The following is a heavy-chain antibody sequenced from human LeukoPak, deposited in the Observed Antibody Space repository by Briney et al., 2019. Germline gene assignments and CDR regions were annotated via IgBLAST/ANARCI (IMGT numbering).Heavy chain of an antibody. V-gene: IGHV3-23*01. Sequence: GGTLRLSCVASGFTFSSYGMSRVRQAPGKGLEWVSAIGCTGGTTYYADSVKGRFTISRDTSKNTLYLQMNSLRAEDTAVYYCAKDTVVVVPAALPEIYYYYYMDVWGKGTTVTISS. CDR3: AKDTVVVVPAALPEIYYYYYMDV. J-gene: IGHJ6*03. CDR1: GFTFSSYG. D-gene: IGHD2-2*02. CDR2: IGCTGGTT.